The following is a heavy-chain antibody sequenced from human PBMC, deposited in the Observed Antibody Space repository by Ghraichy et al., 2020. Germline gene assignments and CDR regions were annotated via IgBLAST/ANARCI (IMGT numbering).Heavy chain of an antibody. CDR1: GGSISSYY. Sequence: SETLSLTCTVSGGSISSYYWSWIRQPPGQGLEWIGYIYYSGSTNYNPSLKSRVTISVDTSKNQFSLKLSSVTAADTAVYYCARGQDIAAAGYYFDYWGQGTLVTVSS. CDR2: IYYSGST. V-gene: IGHV4-59*01. D-gene: IGHD6-13*01. J-gene: IGHJ4*02. CDR3: ARGQDIAAAGYYFDY.